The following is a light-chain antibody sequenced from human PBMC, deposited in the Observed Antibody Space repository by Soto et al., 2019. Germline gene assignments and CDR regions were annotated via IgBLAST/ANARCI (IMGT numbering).Light chain of an antibody. J-gene: IGKJ5*01. CDR2: GAS. Sequence: ETVRTQSPATLSVSPGETATLSCRASQSVSISLAWYQQKPGQAPRLLIYGASTRATGIPARFSGSGSGTAFTLTISSRQSEDIALYHCQQYSNWPITFGQGTRLEIK. V-gene: IGKV3-15*01. CDR1: QSVSIS. CDR3: QQYSNWPIT.